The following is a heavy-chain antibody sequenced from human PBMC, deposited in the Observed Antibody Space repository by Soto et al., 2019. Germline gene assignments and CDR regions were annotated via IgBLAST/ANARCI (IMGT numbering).Heavy chain of an antibody. J-gene: IGHJ3*02. D-gene: IGHD3-10*01. Sequence: SETLSLTCTVSGGSISSYYWSWIRQPPGKGLEWIGYIYYSGSTNYNPSLKSRVTISVDTSKNQFSLKLSSVTAADTAVYYCARGRDRGVIRGHHAFDIWGQGTMVTVSS. CDR1: GGSISSYY. CDR2: IYYSGST. V-gene: IGHV4-59*01. CDR3: ARGRDRGVIRGHHAFDI.